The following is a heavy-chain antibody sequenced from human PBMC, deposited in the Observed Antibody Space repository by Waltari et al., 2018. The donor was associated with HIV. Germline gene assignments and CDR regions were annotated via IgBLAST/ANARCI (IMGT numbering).Heavy chain of an antibody. CDR2: IWPDGNKK. J-gene: IGHJ5*02. Sequence: QVYLVESGGGAVQPGKVLRPSCVAFGFNVSSFAMHWVRQAPGKGLEWVSVIWPDGNKKVYAASVKGRFIISRDRSKNTIYLQINDLKVDDTALYYCASPAGDCSGNFCYTGDFDPWGHGSQVIVSS. V-gene: IGHV3-33*03. D-gene: IGHD3-16*02. CDR3: ASPAGDCSGNFCYTGDFDP. CDR1: GFNVSSFA.